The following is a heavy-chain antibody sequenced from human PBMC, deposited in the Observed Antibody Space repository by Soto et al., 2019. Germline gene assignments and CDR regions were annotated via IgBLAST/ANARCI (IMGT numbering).Heavy chain of an antibody. V-gene: IGHV1-46*01. D-gene: IGHD5-18*01. CDR2: LTPSSGTT. J-gene: IGHJ4*01. CDR3: ARGGRYTYGHFDY. Sequence: ASVKVSCKASGYSFPTFYVHWVRQAPGQGPEWMGVLTPSSGTTSFAPQFQARVTMTRDTSTSTVYMDLSSLRSEDTAVYYCARGGRYTYGHFDYWG. CDR1: GYSFPTFY.